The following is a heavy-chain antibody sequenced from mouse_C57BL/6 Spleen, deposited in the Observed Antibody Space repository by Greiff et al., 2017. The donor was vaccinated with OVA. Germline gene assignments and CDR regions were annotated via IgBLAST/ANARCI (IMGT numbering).Heavy chain of an antibody. Sequence: EVQLVESGGDLVKPGGSLKLSCAASGFTFSSYGMSWVRQTPDKRLEWVATISSGGSYTYYPDSVKGRFTISRDNAKNTLYLQMSSLKSEDTAMYYCARRHFDVWGTGTTVTVSS. V-gene: IGHV5-6*01. CDR3: ARRHFDV. CDR1: GFTFSSYG. J-gene: IGHJ1*03. CDR2: ISSGGSYT.